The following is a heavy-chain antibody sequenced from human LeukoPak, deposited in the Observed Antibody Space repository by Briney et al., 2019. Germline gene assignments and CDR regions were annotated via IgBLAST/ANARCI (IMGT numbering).Heavy chain of an antibody. D-gene: IGHD3-22*01. CDR2: IKQDGSVQ. CDR3: ATSYDSSGCD. Sequence: QPGGSLRLSCAASGFTFSNFWMAWVRQAPGKGLEWVANIKQDGSVQFYGDSVKGRLTISRDNAKNSLYLQMNSLRAEDTAVYYCATSYDSSGCDWGQGTLVTVSS. CDR1: GFTFSNFW. V-gene: IGHV3-7*01. J-gene: IGHJ4*02.